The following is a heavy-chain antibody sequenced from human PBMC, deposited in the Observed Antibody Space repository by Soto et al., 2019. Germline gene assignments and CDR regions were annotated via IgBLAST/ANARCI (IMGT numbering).Heavy chain of an antibody. Sequence: SETLSLTCTVSGGSISSSSYYWGWIRQPPGKGLEWIGSIYYSGSTYYNPSLKSRVTISVDTSKNQFSLKLSSVTAADTAVYYCARAVRVFPYYYYYMDVWGKGTTVTVSS. CDR2: IYYSGST. V-gene: IGHV4-39*01. CDR3: ARAVRVFPYYYYYMDV. CDR1: GGSISSSSYY. J-gene: IGHJ6*03. D-gene: IGHD3-10*01.